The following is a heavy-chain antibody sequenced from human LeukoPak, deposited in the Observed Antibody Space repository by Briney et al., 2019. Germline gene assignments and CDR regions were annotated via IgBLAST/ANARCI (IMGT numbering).Heavy chain of an antibody. CDR1: GFTFSSYG. CDR3: ARVGSKSSPGYDY. V-gene: IGHV3-33*01. CDR2: IWYDGSNK. J-gene: IGHJ4*02. Sequence: PGGSLRLSCAASGFTFSSYGMHWVREGPGKGLERVAVIWYDGSNKYYADSVKGRFTISRDNSQKTLYLQMNSLRAEDTAVYYCARVGSKSSPGYDYWGQGTLVTVSS. D-gene: IGHD6-13*01.